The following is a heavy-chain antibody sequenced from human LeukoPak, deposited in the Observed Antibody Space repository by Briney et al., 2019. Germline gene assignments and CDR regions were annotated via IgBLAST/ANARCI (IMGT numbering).Heavy chain of an antibody. V-gene: IGHV3-23*01. CDR2: ISGSGDST. CDR1: GFTFSSYA. D-gene: IGHD3-10*01. CDR3: AKRRESGIGSLYYFDY. Sequence: GGSLRLSCAASGFTFSSYAMSWVRQAPGKGLEWVSAISGSGDSTYYRDSVKGRFTIPRDNSKNTLYLQMNSLRTEDTAVYYCAKRRESGIGSLYYFDYWGQGTLVTVSS. J-gene: IGHJ4*02.